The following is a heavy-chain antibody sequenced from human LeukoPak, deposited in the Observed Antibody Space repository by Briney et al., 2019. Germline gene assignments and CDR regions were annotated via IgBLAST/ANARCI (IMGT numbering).Heavy chain of an antibody. CDR1: GYTFTSHD. J-gene: IGHJ4*02. CDR2: MNPNSGNT. CDR3: AREDYYDSGSNDY. D-gene: IGHD3-22*01. V-gene: IGHV1-8*03. Sequence: ASVKVSCKASGYTFTSHDINWVRQATGQGLEWMGWMNPNSGNTAYAQKFQGRVTITRNTSISTAHMELSSLRSEDTAVYYCAREDYYDSGSNDYWGQGTLVTVSS.